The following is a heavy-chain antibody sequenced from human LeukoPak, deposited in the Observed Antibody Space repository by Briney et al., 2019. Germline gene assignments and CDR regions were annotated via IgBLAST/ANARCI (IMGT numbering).Heavy chain of an antibody. CDR1: GYTFTSYY. Sequence: GASVKVSCKASGYTFTSYYMHWVRQAPGQGLEWMGIINPSGGSTSYAQKFQGRVTMTRDMSTSTDYMELSSLRSDDTAVYYCAREDSELGAFDYWGQGTLVTVSS. CDR2: INPSGGST. CDR3: AREDSELGAFDY. J-gene: IGHJ4*02. D-gene: IGHD1-26*01. V-gene: IGHV1-46*01.